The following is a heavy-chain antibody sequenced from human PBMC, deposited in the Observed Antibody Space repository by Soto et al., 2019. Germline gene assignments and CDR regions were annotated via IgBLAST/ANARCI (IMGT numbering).Heavy chain of an antibody. CDR3: AHKGPEDWPLDY. V-gene: IGHV2-5*02. Sequence: SGPTLVNPTQTLTLTSTFSGFSLSTSGVGVGWIRQSPGKALEWLAVIYWDDDKRYSPSLKSRLSITKDTSKNQVVLTMTNMDPVDTATYYCAHKGPEDWPLDYWGQGTLVTVSS. CDR1: GFSLSTSGVG. CDR2: IYWDDDK. D-gene: IGHD3-9*01. J-gene: IGHJ4*02.